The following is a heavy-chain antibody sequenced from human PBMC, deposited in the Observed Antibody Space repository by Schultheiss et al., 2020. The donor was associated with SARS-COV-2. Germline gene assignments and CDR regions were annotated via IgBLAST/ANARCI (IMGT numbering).Heavy chain of an antibody. CDR2: IYYSGST. V-gene: IGHV4-59*01. D-gene: IGHD3-16*02. CDR3: ARAVYYDYVWGSYRHYYFDY. Sequence: SETLSLTCTVSGGSISSYYWSWIRQHPGKGLEWIGYIYYSGSTYYNPSLKSRVTISVDTSKNQFSLKLSSVTAADTAVYYCARAVYYDYVWGSYRHYYFDYWGQGTLVTVSS. J-gene: IGHJ4*02. CDR1: GGSISSYY.